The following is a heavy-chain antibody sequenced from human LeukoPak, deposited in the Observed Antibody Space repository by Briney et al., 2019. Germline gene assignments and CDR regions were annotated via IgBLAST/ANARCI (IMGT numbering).Heavy chain of an antibody. CDR2: INHSGST. CDR1: GESFSGYY. D-gene: IGHD6-13*01. J-gene: IGHJ6*03. Sequence: PSETLSLTCAVYGESFSGYYWSWIRQPPGKGLEWIGEINHSGSTNNNPSLKSRVTISVDTSKNQFSLKLSSVTAADTAVYYCARHVMGQQLVPGVSDYMDVWGKGTTVTVSS. CDR3: ARHVMGQQLVPGVSDYMDV. V-gene: IGHV4-34*01.